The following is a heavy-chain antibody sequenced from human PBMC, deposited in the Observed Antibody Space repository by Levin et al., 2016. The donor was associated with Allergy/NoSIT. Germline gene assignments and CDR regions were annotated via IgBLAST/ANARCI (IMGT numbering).Heavy chain of an antibody. CDR1: GFTFSNYA. Sequence: GGSLRLSCAASGFTFSNYAMSWVRQAPGKGPEWVSTISRSGDRTDYADSVKGRFTISRDNSKNTLYLQMNSLRVEDMAVYYCAKYSGSQKSLGEWGQGTLVTASS. V-gene: IGHV3-23*01. CDR3: AKYSGSQKSLGE. J-gene: IGHJ4*02. D-gene: IGHD1-26*01. CDR2: ISRSGDRT.